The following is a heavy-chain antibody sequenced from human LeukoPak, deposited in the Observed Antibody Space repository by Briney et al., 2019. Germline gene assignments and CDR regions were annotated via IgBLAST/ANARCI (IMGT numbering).Heavy chain of an antibody. V-gene: IGHV3-13*01. D-gene: IGHD1-26*01. CDR1: GFTFSSYD. CDR3: ARGGSIVGATDAFDI. CDR2: IGTAGDT. J-gene: IGHJ3*02. Sequence: GGSLRLSCAASGFTFSSYDVHWVRQATGKGLEWVSAIGTAGDTYYPGSVKGRFTISRENAKNSLYLQMNSLRAGDTAVYYCARGGSIVGATDAFDIWGQGTMVTVSS.